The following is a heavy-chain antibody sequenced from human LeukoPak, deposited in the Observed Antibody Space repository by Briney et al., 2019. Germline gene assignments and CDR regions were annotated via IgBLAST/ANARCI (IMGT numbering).Heavy chain of an antibody. D-gene: IGHD3-9*01. CDR3: ARDRYDILTGYNDAFDV. CDR1: GFTFSSYG. CDR2: ISYDGSNK. V-gene: IGHV3-30*03. J-gene: IGHJ3*01. Sequence: GGSLRLSCAASGFTFSSYGMHWVRQAPGKGLEWVAVISYDGSNKYYADSVKGRFTISRDNSKNTLYLQMNSLRAEDTAAYYCARDRYDILTGYNDAFDVWGQGTKVTVSS.